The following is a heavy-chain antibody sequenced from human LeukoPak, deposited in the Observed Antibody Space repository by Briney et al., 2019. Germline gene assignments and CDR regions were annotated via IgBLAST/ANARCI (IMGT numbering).Heavy chain of an antibody. V-gene: IGHV4-34*01. D-gene: IGHD3-9*01. CDR1: GGSFSGYY. CDR2: IYYSGST. Sequence: SETLSLTCAVYGGSFSGYYWSWIRQPPGKGLEWIGCIYYSGSTYYNPSLKSRVTISVDTSKNQFSLKLSSVTAADTAVYYCARRSYDILTGYYNVDYWGQGTLVTVSS. J-gene: IGHJ4*02. CDR3: ARRSYDILTGYYNVDY.